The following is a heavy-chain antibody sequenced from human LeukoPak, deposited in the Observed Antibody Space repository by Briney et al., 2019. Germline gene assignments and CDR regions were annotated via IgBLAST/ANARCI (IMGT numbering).Heavy chain of an antibody. J-gene: IGHJ5*02. CDR1: GGSISSGGYY. D-gene: IGHD6-19*01. V-gene: IGHV4-61*08. CDR3: ARDKGSGWYWFDP. Sequence: SETLSLTCTVSGGSISSGGYYWSWIRQHPGKGLEWIGYIYYSGSTNYNPSLKSRVTISVDTSKNQFSLKLSSVTAADTAVYYCARDKGSGWYWFDPWGQGTLVTVSS. CDR2: IYYSGST.